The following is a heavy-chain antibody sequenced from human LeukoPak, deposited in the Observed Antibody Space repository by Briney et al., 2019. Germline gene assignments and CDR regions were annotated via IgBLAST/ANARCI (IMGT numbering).Heavy chain of an antibody. V-gene: IGHV3-21*01. J-gene: IGHJ4*02. CDR1: GFTFSSYS. CDR2: ISSSSSYI. Sequence: PGGSLRLSCAASGFTFSSYSMNWVRQAPGKGLEWVSSISSSSSYIYYADSVKGRFTISRDNSKNTLYLQMNSLRAEDTAVYYCAKDNRYCSSTSCYPDGFDYWGRGTLVTVSS. D-gene: IGHD2-2*01. CDR3: AKDNRYCSSTSCYPDGFDY.